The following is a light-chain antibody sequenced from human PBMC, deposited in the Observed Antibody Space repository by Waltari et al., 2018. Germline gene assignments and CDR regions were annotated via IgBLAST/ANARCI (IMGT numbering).Light chain of an antibody. CDR3: CSYAFSSNWV. CDR2: EVS. V-gene: IGLV2-8*01. Sequence: QSALTQPPSASGSPGQSVTISCTGTSSAVGGYNYVSWSQTHPGKAPKLMCFEVSKRPPGVPDRFSGSKSGNTASLAVSGLQAEDEADYYCCSYAFSSNWVFGGGTKLTVL. J-gene: IGLJ3*02. CDR1: SSAVGGYNY.